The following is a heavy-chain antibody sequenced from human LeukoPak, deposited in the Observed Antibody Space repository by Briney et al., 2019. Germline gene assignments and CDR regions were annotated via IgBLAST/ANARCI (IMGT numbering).Heavy chain of an antibody. D-gene: IGHD6-13*01. J-gene: IGHJ4*02. CDR3: ARGGEQLAHFDY. Sequence: ASVKVSCKASGYTFTSYDINWVRQATGQGLEWMGIINPSGGSTSYAQKFQGRVTMTRDTSTSTVYMELSSLRSEDTAVYYCARGGEQLAHFDYWGQGTLVTVSS. CDR1: GYTFTSYD. CDR2: INPSGGST. V-gene: IGHV1-46*01.